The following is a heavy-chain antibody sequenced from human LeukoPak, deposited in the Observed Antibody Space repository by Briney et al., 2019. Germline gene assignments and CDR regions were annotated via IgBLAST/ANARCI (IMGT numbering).Heavy chain of an antibody. V-gene: IGHV1-2*06. CDR2: INPDSGGA. Sequence: GASVKVSCKASGYTFTSYFMHGVRQAPGQGLEWMGRINPDSGGADYALKFQGRVTMTRDTSISTAYMDLSRLRSDDTAVYYCASQTWNYYFDYWGQGTLVTVSS. CDR3: ASQTWNYYFDY. J-gene: IGHJ4*02. D-gene: IGHD1-1*01. CDR1: GYTFTSYF.